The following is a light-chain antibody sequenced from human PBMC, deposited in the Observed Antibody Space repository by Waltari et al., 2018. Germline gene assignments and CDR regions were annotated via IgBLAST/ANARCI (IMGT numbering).Light chain of an antibody. CDR3: QQYGTSPT. Sequence: EIVLTQSPGTLSLSPGERATLSCRASQSLSSTHLAWYQQKPGQAPRLLIYGASIRATGIPDRVSGSGSGTEFTLTISRLEPEDFAVYYCQQYGTSPTFGQGTKVEIK. J-gene: IGKJ1*01. CDR2: GAS. CDR1: QSLSSTH. V-gene: IGKV3-20*01.